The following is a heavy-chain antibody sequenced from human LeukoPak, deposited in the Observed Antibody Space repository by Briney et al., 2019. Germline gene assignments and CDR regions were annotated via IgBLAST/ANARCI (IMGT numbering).Heavy chain of an antibody. V-gene: IGHV3-30*02. CDR2: IRYDGSNK. D-gene: IGHD5-24*01. CDR3: ARDPIRDGYNLYAFDI. Sequence: GGSLRLSCAASGFTFSSYGMHWVRQAPGKGLEWVAFIRYDGSNKYYADSVKGRFTISRDNSKNTLYLQMNSLRAEDTAVYYCARDPIRDGYNLYAFDIWGQGTMVTVSS. J-gene: IGHJ3*02. CDR1: GFTFSSYG.